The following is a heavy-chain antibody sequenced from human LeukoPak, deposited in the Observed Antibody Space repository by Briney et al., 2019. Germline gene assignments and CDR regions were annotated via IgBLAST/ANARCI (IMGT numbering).Heavy chain of an antibody. D-gene: IGHD3-10*01. V-gene: IGHV3-7*03. CDR3: VRRGSYNFDY. CDR2: IKQDKSEI. Sequence: AGGSLRLSCAASGFTFSSHWMSWVRQAPGKGLEWVANIKQDKSEINYLDSVKGRFTISRDNSKNSLYLQMNNLRAEDTAVYYCVRRGSYNFDYWGEGTLVTVSS. J-gene: IGHJ4*02. CDR1: GFTFSSHW.